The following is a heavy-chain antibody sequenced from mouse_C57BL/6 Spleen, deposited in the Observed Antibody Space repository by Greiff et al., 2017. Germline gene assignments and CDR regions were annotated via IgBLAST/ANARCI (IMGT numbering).Heavy chain of an antibody. CDR1: GFTFSSYT. CDR3: ASTTLYGSSSYYFDY. V-gene: IGHV5-9*01. Sequence: EVKLVESGGGLVKPGGSLKLSCAASGFTFSSYTMSWVRQTPEKRLEWVATISGGGGNTYYPDSVKGRFTISRDNAKNTLYLQMSSLRSEDTALYYCASTTLYGSSSYYFDYWGQGTTLTVSS. J-gene: IGHJ2*01. CDR2: ISGGGGNT. D-gene: IGHD1-1*01.